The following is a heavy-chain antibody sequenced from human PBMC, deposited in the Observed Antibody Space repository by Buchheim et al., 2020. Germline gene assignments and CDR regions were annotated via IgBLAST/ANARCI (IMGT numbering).Heavy chain of an antibody. CDR1: GFTFSSYG. CDR3: AKVGMEFLDAVDY. D-gene: IGHD3-3*01. CDR2: ISYDGSNK. V-gene: IGHV3-30*18. Sequence: QVQLVESGGGVVQPGRSLRLSCAASGFTFSSYGMHWVRQAPGKGLEWVAVISYDGSNKYYADSVKGRFTISRDNSKNTLYLQMNSLRAEDTAVYYCAKVGMEFLDAVDYWGQGTL. J-gene: IGHJ4*02.